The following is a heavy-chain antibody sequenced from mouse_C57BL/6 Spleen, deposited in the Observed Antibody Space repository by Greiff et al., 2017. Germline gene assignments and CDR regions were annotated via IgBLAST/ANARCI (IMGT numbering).Heavy chain of an antibody. J-gene: IGHJ2*01. CDR2: INYDGSST. CDR3: ARAVVALYYFDY. CDR1: GFTFSDYY. Sequence: EVMLVESEGGLVQPGSSMKLSCTASGFTFSDYYMAWVRQVPEKGLEWVANINYDGSSTYYLDSLKSRFIISRDNAKNILYLQMSSLKSEDTATXYCARAVVALYYFDYWGQGTTLTVSS. D-gene: IGHD1-1*01. V-gene: IGHV5-16*01.